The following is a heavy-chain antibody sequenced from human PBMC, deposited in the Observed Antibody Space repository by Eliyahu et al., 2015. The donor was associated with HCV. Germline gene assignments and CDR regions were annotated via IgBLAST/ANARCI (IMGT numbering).Heavy chain of an antibody. Sequence: EVQLLESGGGLVQPGGSLRLSCAASGFTFSSYAMSWVRQAPGKGLEWVSAISGSGGSTYYADSVKGRFTISRDNSKNTLYLQMNSLRAEDTAVYYCAKDWSAVAGTGGGYFDYWGQGTLVTVSS. CDR1: GFTFSSYA. V-gene: IGHV3-23*01. D-gene: IGHD6-19*01. CDR3: AKDWSAVAGTGGGYFDY. J-gene: IGHJ4*02. CDR2: ISGSGGST.